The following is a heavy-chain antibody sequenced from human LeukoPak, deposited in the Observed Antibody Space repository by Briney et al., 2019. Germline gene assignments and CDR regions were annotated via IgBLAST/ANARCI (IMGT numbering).Heavy chain of an antibody. CDR3: ARSYGDSGNHFNYMDV. J-gene: IGHJ6*03. D-gene: IGHD4-17*01. CDR1: GYTFIGYY. Sequence: ASVKVSCKASGYTFIGYYIHWVRQAPGQGLEWMGRINPTSGGTNSAQKFQGRVTMTSDTSISTAYKELRRLRSDDTAVYYCARSYGDSGNHFNYMDVWGKGTTVTVSS. CDR2: INPTSGGT. V-gene: IGHV1-2*06.